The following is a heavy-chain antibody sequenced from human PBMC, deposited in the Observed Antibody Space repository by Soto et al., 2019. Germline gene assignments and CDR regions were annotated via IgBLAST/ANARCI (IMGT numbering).Heavy chain of an antibody. V-gene: IGHV3-74*01. D-gene: IGHD6-13*01. J-gene: IGHJ4*02. Sequence: QSGGSLRLSCEASGFVFTNFWMHWVRHVPGKGLVWVARIDTSGHSTNYAESVKGRFTISRDNAKNTVSLQMNSLRVKDTGVYYCAKDSWYFDLWSQGSQVTVSS. CDR2: IDTSGHST. CDR1: GFVFTNFW. CDR3: AKDSWYFDL.